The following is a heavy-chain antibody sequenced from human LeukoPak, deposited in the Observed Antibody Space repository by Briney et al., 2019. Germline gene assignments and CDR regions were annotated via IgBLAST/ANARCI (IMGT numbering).Heavy chain of an antibody. J-gene: IGHJ2*01. CDR2: IKQDGSEK. CDR1: GFNFSAYW. V-gene: IGHV3-7*01. CDR3: ARESRGYNYGYNWYFDL. D-gene: IGHD5-18*01. Sequence: GGSLRLSCAASGFNFSAYWMNWVRQAPGKGLEWVANIKQDGSEKYYVDFVNGRFTISRDNAKNSLYLQMNSLRAEDMAVYYCARESRGYNYGYNWYFDLWGRGTLVTVSS.